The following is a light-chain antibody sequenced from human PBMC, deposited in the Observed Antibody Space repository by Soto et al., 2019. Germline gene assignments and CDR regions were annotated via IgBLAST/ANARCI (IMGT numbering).Light chain of an antibody. CDR2: WAS. CDR1: QTVLYSPNNKNY. V-gene: IGKV4-1*01. Sequence: DIVMTQSPDSLAVSLGERATINCKSSQTVLYSPNNKNYLAWYQQKPGQPPKMLIYWASTRESGVPDRFSGSGSWTDFPPTIRRLQAEDVAGYFCQHYLRSPITFGQGTRLEIK. CDR3: QHYLRSPIT. J-gene: IGKJ5*01.